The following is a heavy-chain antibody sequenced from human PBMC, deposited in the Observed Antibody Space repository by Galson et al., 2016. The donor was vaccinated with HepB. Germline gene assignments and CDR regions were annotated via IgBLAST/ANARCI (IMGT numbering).Heavy chain of an antibody. Sequence: SVTVSCKASNYIFPSYGISWGRQPPGQCLEWMGWISGYSGDTNYAQRFQGRLTMTTDTSTTTAYMELRSLGADDSAVDYCARDGVTVTASVDYWGQGTLVTVSS. V-gene: IGHV1-18*01. D-gene: IGHD2-21*02. CDR3: ARDGVTVTASVDY. J-gene: IGHJ4*02. CDR1: NYIFPSYG. CDR2: ISGYSGDT.